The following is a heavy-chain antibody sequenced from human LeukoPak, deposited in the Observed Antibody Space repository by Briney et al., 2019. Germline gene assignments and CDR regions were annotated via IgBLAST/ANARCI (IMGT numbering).Heavy chain of an antibody. J-gene: IGHJ4*02. CDR2: INHSGST. Sequence: SETLSLTCAVYGGSFSGYYWSWIRQPPGKGLEWIGEINHSGSTNYNPSLKSRVTISVATSKNQFSLKLSSVTAGDSAVSYGARGTSGLSIFGVAWCDYWGQGTLVTVSS. D-gene: IGHD3-3*01. V-gene: IGHV4-34*01. CDR1: GGSFSGYY. CDR3: ARGTSGLSIFGVAWCDY.